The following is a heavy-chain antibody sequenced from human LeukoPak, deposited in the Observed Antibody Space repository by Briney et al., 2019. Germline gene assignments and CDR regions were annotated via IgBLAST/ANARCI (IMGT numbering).Heavy chain of an antibody. J-gene: IGHJ4*02. CDR2: IKSKTDGGTT. D-gene: IGHD3-16*01. CDR3: TTDNVDESITDY. Sequence: GGSLRLSCAASGFTFSNAWMSWVRQAPGKGLEWVGRIKSKTDGGTTDYAAPVKGRFTISRDDSKNTLYLQMNSLKTEDTAVYYCTTDNVDESITDYWGQGTLVTVSS. CDR1: GFTFSNAW. V-gene: IGHV3-15*01.